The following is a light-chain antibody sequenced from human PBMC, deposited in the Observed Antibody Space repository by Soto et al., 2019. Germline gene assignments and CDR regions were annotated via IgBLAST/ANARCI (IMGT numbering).Light chain of an antibody. CDR1: QSVSDW. CDR2: KAS. Sequence: DIQMTQSPSTLSASVGDRVTLTCRASQSVSDWLAWYQQKPGKAPKVLIYKASNLESGVPSRFSGSGSGTQFTLTISSLQPDDSATYYCQQYNTFSPYTVGQGTKLEIK. V-gene: IGKV1-5*03. J-gene: IGKJ2*01. CDR3: QQYNTFSPYT.